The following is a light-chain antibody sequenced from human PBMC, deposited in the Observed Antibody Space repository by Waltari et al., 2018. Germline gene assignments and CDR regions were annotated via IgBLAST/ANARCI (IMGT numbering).Light chain of an antibody. CDR3: QQYNRWPPLT. CDR2: GPS. J-gene: IGKJ4*01. Sequence: VIMPQSPATLSVSPGDRVTLSSSASQGIPETLAWYHQKPGQAPRLLIYGPSTRATAVPARFRGSGSGTEFTLTISSLQSEDFGVYYCQQYNRWPPLTFGGGTKVDIK. V-gene: IGKV3-15*01. CDR1: QGIPET.